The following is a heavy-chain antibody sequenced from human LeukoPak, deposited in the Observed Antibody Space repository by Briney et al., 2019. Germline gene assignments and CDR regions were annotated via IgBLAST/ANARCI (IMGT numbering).Heavy chain of an antibody. V-gene: IGHV3-23*01. Sequence: GGSLRLSVVAIGFTFSNFAMTWGGQAPGKGLELVAGIWGDDDKTVYGDAVKGRFTISRDNSKNTLYLQMNSLRADDTAVYYCAKTQGYYDAWGQGALVTVSS. J-gene: IGHJ5*02. D-gene: IGHD2-15*01. CDR1: GFTFSNFA. CDR3: AKTQGYYDA. CDR2: IWGDDDKT.